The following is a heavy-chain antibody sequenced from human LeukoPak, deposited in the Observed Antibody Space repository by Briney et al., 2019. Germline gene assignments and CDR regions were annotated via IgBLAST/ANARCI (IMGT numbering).Heavy chain of an antibody. D-gene: IGHD2-2*01. J-gene: IGHJ6*02. CDR1: GGSFSGYY. CDR3: ARENQLLYGMDV. Sequence: SETLSLTCAVYGGSFSGYYWSWIRQPPGKGLEWIGEINHSGSTNYNPSLKSRVTISVDTSKNQFSLKLSSVTAADTAVYYCARENQLLYGMDVRGQGTTVTVSS. CDR2: INHSGST. V-gene: IGHV4-34*01.